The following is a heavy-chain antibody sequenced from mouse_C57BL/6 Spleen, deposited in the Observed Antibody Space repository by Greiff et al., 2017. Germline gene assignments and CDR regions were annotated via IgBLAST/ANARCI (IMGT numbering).Heavy chain of an antibody. CDR2: IYPGGGYT. CDR1: GYTFTNYW. J-gene: IGHJ4*01. D-gene: IGHD2-12*01. Sequence: VKLQESGAELVRPGTSVQMSCKASGYTFTNYWIGWAKQRPGHGLEWIGDIYPGGGYTNYNEKFKGKATLTADKSSSTAYMQFSSLTSEDSAIYYCAGWYSNDGGGMDYWGQGTSVTVSS. V-gene: IGHV1-63*01. CDR3: AGWYSNDGGGMDY.